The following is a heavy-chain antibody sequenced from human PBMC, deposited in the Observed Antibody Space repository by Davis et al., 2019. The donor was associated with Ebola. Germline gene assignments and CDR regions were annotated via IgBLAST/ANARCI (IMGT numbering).Heavy chain of an antibody. J-gene: IGHJ6*02. Sequence: GESLKISCKGSGYTFTSYGISWVRQAPGQGLEWMGWINAGNGNTKYSQKFQGRVTITRDTSASTAYMELSSLRSEDTAVYYCARGRAKMSVVAANHYYYYYGMDVWGQGTTVTVSS. CDR2: INAGNGNT. CDR1: GYTFTSYG. V-gene: IGHV1-3*01. CDR3: ARGRAKMSVVAANHYYYYYGMDV. D-gene: IGHD2-15*01.